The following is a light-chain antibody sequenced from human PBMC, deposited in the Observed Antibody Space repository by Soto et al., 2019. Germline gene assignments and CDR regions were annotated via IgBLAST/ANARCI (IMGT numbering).Light chain of an antibody. Sequence: DIQVTQSPSSLSASVGDRVTITCRASQGIKSYLNWYQQKPGKAPKLLIYAASSLQSGVPSRFSGSGFGTDFTLTISSLQPEDFATYYCQQSSSTPQTFGQGTKVDIK. CDR3: QQSSSTPQT. J-gene: IGKJ1*01. CDR2: AAS. V-gene: IGKV1-39*01. CDR1: QGIKSY.